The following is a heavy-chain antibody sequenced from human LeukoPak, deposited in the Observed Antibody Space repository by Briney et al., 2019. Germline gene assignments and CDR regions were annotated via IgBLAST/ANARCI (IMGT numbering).Heavy chain of an antibody. CDR2: ISGSGGST. Sequence: GGSLRLSCAASGFTFSNYAMSWVRQAPGKGLEWVSAISGSGGSTYYADSVKGRFTISRDNSKNTLYLQMNSLRAEDTAVYYCAKDRGDCSGGSCYGLDYWGQGTLVTVSS. J-gene: IGHJ4*02. CDR1: GFTFSNYA. V-gene: IGHV3-23*01. D-gene: IGHD2-15*01. CDR3: AKDRGDCSGGSCYGLDY.